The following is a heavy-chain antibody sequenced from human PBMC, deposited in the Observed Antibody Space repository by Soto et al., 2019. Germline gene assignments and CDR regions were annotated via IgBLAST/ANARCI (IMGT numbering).Heavy chain of an antibody. J-gene: IGHJ6*02. V-gene: IGHV4-34*01. CDR1: GGSFSGYY. CDR2: ISHSGST. D-gene: IGHD2-2*01. Sequence: SETLSLTCAVYGGSFSGYYWSWIRQPPGKGLEWIGEISHSGSTNYNPSLKSRVTISVDTSKNQFSLKLSSVTAADTAVYYCARTALYCSSTSCYHYYYYGMDVWGQGTTVTVSS. CDR3: ARTALYCSSTSCYHYYYYGMDV.